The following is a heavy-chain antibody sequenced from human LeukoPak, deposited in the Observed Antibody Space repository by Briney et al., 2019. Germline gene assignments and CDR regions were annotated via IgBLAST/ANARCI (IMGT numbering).Heavy chain of an antibody. D-gene: IGHD2-2*01. V-gene: IGHV3-23*01. CDR3: AKDRWGYCSSTSCGDAFDI. CDR2: ISCSGGST. Sequence: GGSLRLSCAASGFTFSSYAMSWVRQAPGKGLEWVSAISCSGGSTYYADSVKGRFTISRDNSKNTLYLQMNSLRAEDTAVYYCAKDRWGYCSSTSCGDAFDIWGQGTMVTVSS. CDR1: GFTFSSYA. J-gene: IGHJ3*02.